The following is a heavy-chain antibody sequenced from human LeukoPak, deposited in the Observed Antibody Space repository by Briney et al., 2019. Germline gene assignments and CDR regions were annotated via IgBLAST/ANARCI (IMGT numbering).Heavy chain of an antibody. CDR1: GFTFTTYW. V-gene: IGHV3-7*01. CDR2: IKQDGTEK. J-gene: IGHJ3*02. Sequence: GGSLRLSCAASGFTFTTYWMSWVRQAPGKGLEWVANIKQDGTEKYYVDSVKGRFTISRDNAKNSLYLQMNSLRAEDTAVYYCARDNIAFDIWGQGTMVTVSS. CDR3: ARDNIAFDI. D-gene: IGHD2/OR15-2a*01.